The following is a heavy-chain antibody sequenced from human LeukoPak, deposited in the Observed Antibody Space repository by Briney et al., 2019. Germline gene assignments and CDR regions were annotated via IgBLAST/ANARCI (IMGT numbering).Heavy chain of an antibody. CDR1: GFTFSSYG. CDR2: IRYDGSNK. Sequence: GGSLRLSCAASGFTFSSYGMHWVRQAPGKGLEWVASIRYDGSNKYYADSVKGRFTISRDNSKNTLYLQMNSLRAEDTAVYYCAKDGSPYYDILTGYLNWFDPWGQGTLVTVSS. V-gene: IGHV3-30*02. CDR3: AKDGSPYYDILTGYLNWFDP. J-gene: IGHJ5*02. D-gene: IGHD3-9*01.